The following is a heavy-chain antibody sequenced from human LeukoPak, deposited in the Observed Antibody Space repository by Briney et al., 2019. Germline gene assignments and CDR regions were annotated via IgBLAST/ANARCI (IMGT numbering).Heavy chain of an antibody. J-gene: IGHJ4*02. CDR2: IRYDGSNK. Sequence: GGSLRLSCAASGLTFSSYGMHWVRQAPGKGLEWVAFIRYDGSNKYYADSVKGRFTISRDNSKNTLYLQMNSLRAEDTAVYYCAKDPTGLEYYFDYWGQGTLVTVSS. V-gene: IGHV3-30*02. CDR1: GLTFSSYG. D-gene: IGHD1-1*01. CDR3: AKDPTGLEYYFDY.